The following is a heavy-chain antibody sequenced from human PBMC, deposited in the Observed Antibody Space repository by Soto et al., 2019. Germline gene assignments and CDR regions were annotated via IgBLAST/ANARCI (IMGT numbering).Heavy chain of an antibody. Sequence: ASVKVSCKASGYTFTSYDINWVRQATGQGLEWMGWMNPNSGNTGYAQKFQGRVTMTRNTSISTAYMELSSLRSEDTAVYYCARGRLWLRSLHNWFAPWGQRTLVIGSS. CDR2: MNPNSGNT. D-gene: IGHD2-21*01. V-gene: IGHV1-8*01. CDR3: ARGRLWLRSLHNWFAP. J-gene: IGHJ5*02. CDR1: GYTFTSYD.